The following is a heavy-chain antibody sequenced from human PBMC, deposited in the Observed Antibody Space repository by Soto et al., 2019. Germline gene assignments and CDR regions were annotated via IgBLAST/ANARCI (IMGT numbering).Heavy chain of an antibody. CDR1: GYNFNTYG. Sequence: QVQLMQSGAEVRRPGTSMRISCMTSGYNFNTYGIIWVRQAPGQGLEWMGWISGYNGYTKYAQNFEDRVTLSTDPSTSTAFLELRNLRSGDTALYFCARDRDYSHTDADIDYWGQGTLVTVSS. D-gene: IGHD3-16*01. CDR2: ISGYNGYT. CDR3: ARDRDYSHTDADIDY. V-gene: IGHV1-18*01. J-gene: IGHJ4*02.